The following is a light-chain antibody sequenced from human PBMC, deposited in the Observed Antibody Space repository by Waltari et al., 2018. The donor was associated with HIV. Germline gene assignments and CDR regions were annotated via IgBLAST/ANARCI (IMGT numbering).Light chain of an antibody. CDR2: VAS. J-gene: IGKJ5*01. Sequence: ENVLTQSPGTLSLSSGERATLPCRASQRVSSTYLAWYQQKPGQAPRLLIYVASRRATGIPDRFSGSGSGTDFTLTISRLEPEDFAVYYCQQYGSSPITFGQGTRLEIK. CDR1: QRVSSTY. CDR3: QQYGSSPIT. V-gene: IGKV3-20*01.